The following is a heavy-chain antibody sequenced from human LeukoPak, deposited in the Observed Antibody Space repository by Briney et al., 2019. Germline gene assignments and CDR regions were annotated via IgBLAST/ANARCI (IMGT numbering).Heavy chain of an antibody. J-gene: IGHJ3*02. CDR1: GFTFSSYG. CDR2: ISYDGGTK. Sequence: GRSLRLSCAASGFTFSSYGMHWVRQAPGKGLEWLAVISYDGGTKYYADSVKGRFTVSRDNSKNTLYLQMNSLRAEDTAVYYCAKDSGIAVAGTLRAFDIWGQGTMVTVSS. CDR3: AKDSGIAVAGTLRAFDI. D-gene: IGHD6-19*01. V-gene: IGHV3-30*18.